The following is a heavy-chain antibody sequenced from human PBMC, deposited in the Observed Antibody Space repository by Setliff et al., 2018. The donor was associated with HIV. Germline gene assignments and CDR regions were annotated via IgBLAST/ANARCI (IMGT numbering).Heavy chain of an antibody. V-gene: IGHV1-2*02. Sequence: ASVKVSCKASGYTFTDYYIHWVRQAPGQGLEWRGWINSASGGTNYEQNLQGRVNVTRDTSINTAYVELNSLQSDDTAVYYCARDYLHVFDIWGQGTMVTVSS. CDR1: GYTFTDYY. CDR3: ARDYLHVFDI. CDR2: INSASGGT. J-gene: IGHJ3*02.